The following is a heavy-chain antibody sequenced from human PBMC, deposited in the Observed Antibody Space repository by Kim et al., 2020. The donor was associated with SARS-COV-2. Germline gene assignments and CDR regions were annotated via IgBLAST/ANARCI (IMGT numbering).Heavy chain of an antibody. CDR1: GYTFTSYG. D-gene: IGHD2-2*01. CDR2: ISAYNGNT. CDR3: AREFRPGAYCSSTSCYGVWFGELLGPSYYYYGMDV. V-gene: IGHV1-18*01. Sequence: ASVKVSCKASGYTFTSYGISWVRQAPGQGLEWMGWISAYNGNTNYAQKLQGRVTMTTDTSTSTAYMELRSLRSDDTAVYYCAREFRPGAYCSSTSCYGVWFGELLGPSYYYYGMDVWGQGTTVTVSS. J-gene: IGHJ6*02.